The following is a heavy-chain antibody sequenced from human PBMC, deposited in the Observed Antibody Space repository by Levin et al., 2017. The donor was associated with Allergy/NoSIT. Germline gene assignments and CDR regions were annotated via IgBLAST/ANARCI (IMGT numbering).Heavy chain of an antibody. D-gene: IGHD6-13*01. Sequence: GESPKISCAASGFTFSSYSMNWVRQAPGKGLEWVSSISSSSSYIYYADSVKGRFTISRDNAKNSLYLQMNSLRAEDTAVYYCARDRYHIAAAGKGYGMDVWGQGTTVTVSS. V-gene: IGHV3-21*01. CDR2: ISSSSSYI. CDR1: GFTFSSYS. J-gene: IGHJ6*02. CDR3: ARDRYHIAAAGKGYGMDV.